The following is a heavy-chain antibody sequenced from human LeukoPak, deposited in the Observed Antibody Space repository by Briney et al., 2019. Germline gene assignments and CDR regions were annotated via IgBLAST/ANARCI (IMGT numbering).Heavy chain of an antibody. CDR3: ARTYYYYYYMDV. V-gene: IGHV4-39*01. J-gene: IGHJ6*03. Sequence: SETLSLTCTVSGGSISSYYWGWIRQPPGKGLEWIGNIYYSGSTYYNPSLKSRVTISVDTSKNQFSLKLNSVTAADTAVYYCARTYYYYYYMDVWGKGTTVTVSS. CDR1: GGSISSYY. CDR2: IYYSGST.